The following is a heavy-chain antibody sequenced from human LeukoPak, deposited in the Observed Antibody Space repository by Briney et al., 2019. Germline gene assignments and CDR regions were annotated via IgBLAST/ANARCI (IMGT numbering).Heavy chain of an antibody. CDR1: GFNFGVVA. V-gene: IGHV3-49*03. Sequence: GGSLRLSCATSGFNFGVVAMAWIRQAPGKGLEWVGFIRHREYGGIAEYAASVNGRFAISRDDSKSIVYLQMNDLRTEDTGVYYCARERAGDVDYWGLGTLVTVSS. CDR2: IRHREYGGIA. J-gene: IGHJ4*02. CDR3: ARERAGDVDY.